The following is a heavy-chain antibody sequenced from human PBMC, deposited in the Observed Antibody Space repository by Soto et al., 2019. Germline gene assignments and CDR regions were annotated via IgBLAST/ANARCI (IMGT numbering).Heavy chain of an antibody. CDR2: IYYSGST. Sequence: QLQLQESGPGLVKPSETLSLTCTVSGGSISSSSYYWGWIRQPPGKGLEWIGSIYYSGSTYYNPSLKSRVTISVDTSKNQFSLKLSSVTAADTAVYYCARVVTSRITMVRGVIMGSWFDPWGQGTLVTVSS. J-gene: IGHJ5*02. D-gene: IGHD3-10*01. CDR3: ARVVTSRITMVRGVIMGSWFDP. CDR1: GGSISSSSYY. V-gene: IGHV4-39*01.